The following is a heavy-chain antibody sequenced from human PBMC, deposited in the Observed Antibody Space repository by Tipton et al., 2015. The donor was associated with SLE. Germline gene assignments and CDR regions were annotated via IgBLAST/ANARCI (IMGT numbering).Heavy chain of an antibody. D-gene: IGHD7-27*01. CDR1: GFNFNVYW. J-gene: IGHJ4*02. CDR2: IYSDASIT. CDR3: VRGDWGSGY. Sequence: SLRLSCAASGFNFNVYWMHWVRQAPGKGPVWVSRIYSDASITTYADSVKGRFTISRDNAKNTLYLQMNSLRAEDTAIYYCVRGDWGSGYWGQGTLVTVSS. V-gene: IGHV3-74*01.